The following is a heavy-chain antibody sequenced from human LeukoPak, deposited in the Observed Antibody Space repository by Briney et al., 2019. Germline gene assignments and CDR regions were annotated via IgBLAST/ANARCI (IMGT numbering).Heavy chain of an antibody. CDR1: GFTFSSYA. CDR3: AKFARYCSGGSCYLWDS. CDR2: ISGSGASP. Sequence: TGGSLRLSCAASGFTFSSYAMSWVRKAPGRGLEWVSTISGSGASPYYADSVKGRFTISRDNSKNTLYLQMSRLRAEDTAVYYCAKFARYCSGGSCYLWDSWGQGTPVTVSS. D-gene: IGHD2-15*01. J-gene: IGHJ4*02. V-gene: IGHV3-23*01.